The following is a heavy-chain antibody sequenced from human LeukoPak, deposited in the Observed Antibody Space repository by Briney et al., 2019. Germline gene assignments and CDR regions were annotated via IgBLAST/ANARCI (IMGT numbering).Heavy chain of an antibody. V-gene: IGHV3-23*01. CDR1: GFTFSSYA. Sequence: GGSLRLSCAASGFTFSSYAMGWVRQAPGKGLEWVSAISGSGGSTYYADSVKGRFTISRDNSKNTLYLQMNSLRAEDTAVYYCAKGTYYYDSSGYYDDYYYYYGMDVWGQGTTVTVSS. J-gene: IGHJ6*02. D-gene: IGHD3-22*01. CDR2: ISGSGGST. CDR3: AKGTYYYDSSGYYDDYYYYYGMDV.